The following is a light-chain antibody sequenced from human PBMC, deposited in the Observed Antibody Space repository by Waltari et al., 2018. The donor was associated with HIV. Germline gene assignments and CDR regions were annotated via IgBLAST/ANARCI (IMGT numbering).Light chain of an antibody. CDR3: ESGDTNTEV. Sequence: QPVLTQSSSASASLGSSVKLTCTLDRGHSNYIITWHRQQPGKAPREWRRVEGRGSYNRGSAVHERFSGSSSGADRYLTISNLQSEDEADYYGESGDTNTEVFGGGSKLTVL. CDR1: RGHSNYI. CDR2: VEGRGSY. V-gene: IGLV4-60*03. J-gene: IGLJ3*02.